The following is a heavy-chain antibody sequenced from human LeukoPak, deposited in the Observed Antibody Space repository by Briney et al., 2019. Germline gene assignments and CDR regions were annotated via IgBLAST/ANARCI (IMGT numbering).Heavy chain of an antibody. Sequence: ASVKVSCKASGYTFTGYYMHWVRQAPGQGLEWMGWINPNSGGTNYAQKFQGRVTMTRDTSISTAYMELSRLRSDDTAVYYCARDWYNWNLNYYYYMDVWGKGTTVTVSS. V-gene: IGHV1-2*02. CDR2: INPNSGGT. CDR3: ARDWYNWNLNYYYYMDV. D-gene: IGHD1-7*01. CDR1: GYTFTGYY. J-gene: IGHJ6*03.